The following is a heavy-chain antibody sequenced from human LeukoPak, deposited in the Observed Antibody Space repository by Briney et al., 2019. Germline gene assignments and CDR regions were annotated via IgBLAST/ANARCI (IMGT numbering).Heavy chain of an antibody. D-gene: IGHD2-15*01. CDR2: INTNTGNP. J-gene: IGHJ4*02. Sequence: ASVKVSCKASGYTFTSYAMNWVRQAPGQGLEWMGWINTNTGNPTYAQGFTGRFVFSLDTSVSTAYLQISSLKAEDTAVYYCARSWRNFPTHSTQFDYWGQGTLVTVSS. CDR1: GYTFTSYA. V-gene: IGHV7-4-1*02. CDR3: ARSWRNFPTHSTQFDY.